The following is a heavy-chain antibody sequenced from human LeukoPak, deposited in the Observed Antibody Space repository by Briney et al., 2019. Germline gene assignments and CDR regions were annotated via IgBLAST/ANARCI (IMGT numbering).Heavy chain of an antibody. V-gene: IGHV4-59*06. D-gene: IGHD3-22*01. CDR3: ARRTHSGYYYFDY. Sequence: SETLSLTCTVSGGSISSYYWSWIRQHPGKGLEWIGYIYYSGSTYYNPSLKSRVTISVDTSKNQFSLKLSSVTAADTAVYYCARRTHSGYYYFDYWGQGTLVTVSS. CDR2: IYYSGST. CDR1: GGSISSYY. J-gene: IGHJ4*02.